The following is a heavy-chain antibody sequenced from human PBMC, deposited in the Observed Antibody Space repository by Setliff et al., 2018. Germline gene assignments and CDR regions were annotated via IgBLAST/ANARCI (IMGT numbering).Heavy chain of an antibody. CDR3: ARDVFPYHYEGAFDI. J-gene: IGHJ3*02. D-gene: IGHD3-22*01. CDR1: GSTFTSHY. Sequence: SVKVSCQASGSTFTSHYMHWVRQAPGLGLEWMGTINPSSGRTSYAQKFQGRVTMTRDTSTSTVYMDMSSLRSEDTAVYYCARDVFPYHYEGAFDIWGQGTMVTVS. V-gene: IGHV1-46*01. CDR2: INPSSGRT.